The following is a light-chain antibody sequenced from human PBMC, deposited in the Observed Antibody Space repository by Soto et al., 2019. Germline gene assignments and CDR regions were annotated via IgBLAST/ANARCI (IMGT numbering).Light chain of an antibody. Sequence: QSVLTQPASVSGSPGQSITISCTGGSSDVGSYNRVSWYRQHPGKAPQLMIYEVSNRPSGVSNRFSGSKSGNTASLTISGLQAEEEADYFCSSLTRSDTWVIGGGTKLTVL. V-gene: IGLV2-14*02. CDR3: SSLTRSDTWV. CDR1: SSDVGSYNR. J-gene: IGLJ3*02. CDR2: EVS.